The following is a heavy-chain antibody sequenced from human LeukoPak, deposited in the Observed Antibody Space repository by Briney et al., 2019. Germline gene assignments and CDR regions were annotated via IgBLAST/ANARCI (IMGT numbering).Heavy chain of an antibody. D-gene: IGHD3-3*01. J-gene: IGHJ2*01. Sequence: SETLSLTCTVSGGSISNYYWSWIRQPPGKGREWIGYIYYSGSTNYNPSLKSRVTISVDTSKNQFSLKLSSVTAADTAVYYCARDSYYDFWSGYSPYWYFDLWGRGTLVTVSS. CDR2: IYYSGST. CDR1: GGSISNYY. V-gene: IGHV4-59*01. CDR3: ARDSYYDFWSGYSPYWYFDL.